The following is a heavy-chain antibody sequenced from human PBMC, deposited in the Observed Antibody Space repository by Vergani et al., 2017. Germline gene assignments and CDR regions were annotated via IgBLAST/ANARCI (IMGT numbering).Heavy chain of an antibody. D-gene: IGHD3-3*01. CDR3: ARDGTFWSGYSRAYGMDV. CDR2: IYYSGST. V-gene: IGHV4-59*01. Sequence: QVQLQQWGAGLLKPSETLSLTCTVSGGSISSYYWSWIRQPPGKGLEWIGYIYYSGSTNYNPSLKSRVTISVDTSKNQFSLKLSSVTAADTAVYYCARDGTFWSGYSRAYGMDVWGQGTTVTVSS. J-gene: IGHJ6*02. CDR1: GGSISSYY.